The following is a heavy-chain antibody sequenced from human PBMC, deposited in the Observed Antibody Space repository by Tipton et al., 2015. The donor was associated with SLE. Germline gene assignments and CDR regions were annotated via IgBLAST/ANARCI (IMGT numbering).Heavy chain of an antibody. CDR3: ARGRSSPRYDSSGRGAFDI. J-gene: IGHJ3*02. V-gene: IGHV4-39*07. Sequence: TLSLTCTVSGGSISSSSYYWSWIRQPPGKGLEWIGEINHSGSTNYNPSLKSRVTISVDTSKNQFSLKLSSVTAADTAVYYCARGRSSPRYDSSGRGAFDIWGQGTMVTVSS. CDR2: INHSGST. D-gene: IGHD3-22*01. CDR1: GGSISSSSYY.